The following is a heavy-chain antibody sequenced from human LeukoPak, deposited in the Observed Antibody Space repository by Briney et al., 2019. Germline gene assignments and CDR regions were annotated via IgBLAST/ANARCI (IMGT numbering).Heavy chain of an antibody. J-gene: IGHJ6*02. CDR2: ISHSGST. CDR3: ARDWEGGHGYYYNHGMDV. CDR1: GGSFSGYY. V-gene: IGHV4-34*01. D-gene: IGHD1-26*01. Sequence: SETLSLTCAVSGGSFSGYYWSWIRQPPGKGLEWIGEISHSGSTNYSPSLKSRVTISVGTSKNQFSLKLRSVTAADTAVYYCARDWEGGHGYYYNHGMDVWGQGTTVTVSS.